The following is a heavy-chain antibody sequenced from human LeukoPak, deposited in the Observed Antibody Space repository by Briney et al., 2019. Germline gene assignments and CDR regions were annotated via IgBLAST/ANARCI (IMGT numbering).Heavy chain of an antibody. Sequence: SETLSLTCTVSGGSISSSSYYWGWIRQPPGKGLEWIGSIYYRGSTYYNPSLKSRVTISVDTSKNQFSLKLSSVTAADTAVYYCARDWGSSIYYMDVWGKGTTVTVSS. CDR3: ARDWGSSIYYMDV. CDR1: GGSISSSSYY. CDR2: IYYRGST. D-gene: IGHD6-6*01. J-gene: IGHJ6*03. V-gene: IGHV4-39*07.